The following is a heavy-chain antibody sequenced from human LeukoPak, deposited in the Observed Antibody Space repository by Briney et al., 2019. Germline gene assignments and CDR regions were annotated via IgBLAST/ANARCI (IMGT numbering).Heavy chain of an antibody. CDR1: GFTFSSYA. Sequence: GGSLRLSCAASGFTFSSYAMSWVRRAPGKGLEWVSVIYSGGSTYYADSVKGRFTISRDNSKNTLYLQMNSLRAEDTAVYYCARDEGSSDRVYWGQGTLVTVSS. D-gene: IGHD6-13*01. CDR2: IYSGGST. J-gene: IGHJ4*02. CDR3: ARDEGSSDRVY. V-gene: IGHV3-53*01.